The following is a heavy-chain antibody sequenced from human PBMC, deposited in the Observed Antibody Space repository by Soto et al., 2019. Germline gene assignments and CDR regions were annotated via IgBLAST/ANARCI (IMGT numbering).Heavy chain of an antibody. CDR2: ISSSGSTI. J-gene: IGHJ4*02. Sequence: EVQLVESGGGLVQPGGSLRLSCAASGFTFSSYSMNWVRQAPGKGLEWVSYISSSGSTIYYADSVRGRFTISRDNAKNSLYLQMNSLRDEDTAVYYCASCLGLDWGDCSGGRETFWGQGTLVTVSS. CDR3: ASCLGLDWGDCSGGRETF. D-gene: IGHD2-8*02. V-gene: IGHV3-48*02. CDR1: GFTFSSYS.